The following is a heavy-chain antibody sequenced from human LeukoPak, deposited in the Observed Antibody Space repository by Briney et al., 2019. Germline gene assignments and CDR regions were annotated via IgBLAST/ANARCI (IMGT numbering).Heavy chain of an antibody. J-gene: IGHJ6*03. Sequence: PSETLSLTCTVSGGSISNYYWSWVRQPAGKGLEWIGLIYTSGSTNYNPSLKSRVTMSVDTSKNQFSLKLSYVTAADTAVYYCARVSWFPGTSYYYMDVWGTGTTVTVSS. D-gene: IGHD1-1*01. CDR2: IYTSGST. CDR1: GGSISNYY. V-gene: IGHV4-4*07. CDR3: ARVSWFPGTSYYYMDV.